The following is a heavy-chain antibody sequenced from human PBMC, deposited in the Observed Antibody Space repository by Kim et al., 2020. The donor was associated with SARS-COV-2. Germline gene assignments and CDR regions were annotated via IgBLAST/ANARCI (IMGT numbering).Heavy chain of an antibody. V-gene: IGHV3-23*01. CDR2: ISGSGGST. Sequence: GGSLRLSCAASGFTFSSYAMSWVRQAPGKGLEWVSAISGSGGSTYYADSVKGRFTISRDNSKNTLYLQMNSLRAEDTAVYYCAKDPSSDDYVWGSERNYYYYGMAVCGQGTTVTVSS. J-gene: IGHJ6*02. D-gene: IGHD3-16*01. CDR3: AKDPSSDDYVWGSERNYYYYGMAV. CDR1: GFTFSSYA.